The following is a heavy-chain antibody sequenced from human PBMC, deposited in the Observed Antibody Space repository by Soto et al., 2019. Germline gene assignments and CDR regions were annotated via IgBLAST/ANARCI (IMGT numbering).Heavy chain of an antibody. CDR3: AKDEDGYDSPNWFDP. D-gene: IGHD5-12*01. CDR1: GFTFSSYA. V-gene: IGHV3-23*01. CDR2: ISGSGGST. Sequence: QPGGSLRLSCAASGFTFSSYAMSWVRQAPGKGLEWVSAISGSGGSTYYADSVKGRFTISRDNSKNTLYLRMNSLRAEDTAVYYCAKDEDGYDSPNWFDPWGQGTLVTVSS. J-gene: IGHJ5*02.